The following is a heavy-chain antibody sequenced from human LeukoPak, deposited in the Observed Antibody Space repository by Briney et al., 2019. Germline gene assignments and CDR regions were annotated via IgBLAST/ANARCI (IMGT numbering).Heavy chain of an antibody. D-gene: IGHD5-12*01. V-gene: IGHV4-61*01. J-gene: IGHJ6*02. CDR2: IYYSGST. CDR1: GDSISSITYY. Sequence: SETLSLTCTVSGDSISSITYYWAWIRQPPGKGLEWIGYIYYSGSTNYNPSLKSRVTISVDTSKNQFSLKLSSVTAADTAVYYCARDRGYDNDYYYYYGMDVWGQGTTVTVSS. CDR3: ARDRGYDNDYYYYYGMDV.